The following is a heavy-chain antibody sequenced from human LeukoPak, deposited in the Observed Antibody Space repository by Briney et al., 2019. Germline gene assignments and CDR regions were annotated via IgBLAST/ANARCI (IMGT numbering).Heavy chain of an antibody. J-gene: IGHJ4*02. CDR1: GFTLSGYG. V-gene: IGHV3-30*02. CDR2: IHYDGDNK. CDR3: AKNMARESVYDFWSGYHPIDY. D-gene: IGHD3-3*01. Sequence: GGSPRLSCAASGFTLSGYGIHWVRQAPGKGLEWVTFIHYDGDNKYYADSVKGRFTASRDNSKNMVFLQMNRLISEDTAVYYCAKNMARESVYDFWSGYHPIDYWGQGTLVTVSS.